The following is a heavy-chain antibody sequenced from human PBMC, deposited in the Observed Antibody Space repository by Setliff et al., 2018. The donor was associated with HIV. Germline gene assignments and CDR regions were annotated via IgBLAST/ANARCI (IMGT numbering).Heavy chain of an antibody. Sequence: SETLSLTCTVSGGSISSGSYYWGWIRQPPGKGLEWVGSIYHSGTTYYNPSLKSRVTISVDTSKNQFSLKLSSVTAADTAVYYCARNYYDSSGYYFEAFDIWGQGTMVTVSS. CDR1: GGSISSGSYY. D-gene: IGHD3-22*01. CDR3: ARNYYDSSGYYFEAFDI. J-gene: IGHJ3*02. CDR2: IYHSGTT. V-gene: IGHV4-39*07.